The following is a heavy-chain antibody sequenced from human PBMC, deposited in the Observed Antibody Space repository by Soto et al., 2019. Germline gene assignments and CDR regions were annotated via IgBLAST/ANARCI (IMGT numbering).Heavy chain of an antibody. D-gene: IGHD1-1*01. CDR2: IHYTGST. V-gene: IGHV4-59*01. J-gene: IGHJ5*02. CDR3: ARDLTISSTDGPLDP. CDR1: GGCMSLYY. Sequence: PSDTLSLTCTVCGGCMSLYYWTWIRQPPGKGLEWIGNIHYTGSTNYNPSLKSRVTILLGTSTSQFSLKVSSVTAADTAVYYCARDLTISSTDGPLDPWGHGTLVTVSS.